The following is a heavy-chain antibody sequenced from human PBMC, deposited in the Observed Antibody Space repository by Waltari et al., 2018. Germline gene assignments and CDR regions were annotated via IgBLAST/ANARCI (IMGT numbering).Heavy chain of an antibody. CDR2: IMPMFETA. CDR1: GGSFSPYA. CDR3: ARGGLYGQQLLESAFEI. V-gene: IGHV1-69*05. D-gene: IGHD6-13*01. Sequence: QVPLVQSGAEVKKPGSSVKVSCKASGGSFSPYAITWVRQAPGQGLEWMGGIMPMFETANYAQKFQERVTITTDGSMTTAYMELSSLTSEDTAVYYCARGGLYGQQLLESAFEIWGQGTKVTVAS. J-gene: IGHJ3*02.